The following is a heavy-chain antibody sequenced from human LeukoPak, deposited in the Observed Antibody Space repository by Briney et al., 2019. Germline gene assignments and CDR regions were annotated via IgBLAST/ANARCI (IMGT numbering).Heavy chain of an antibody. Sequence: GGSLRLSCGASGFTFSNYAMNWVRQAPGKGLEWVSTITTSGSITYYADSVKGRFTISRDNSKNTLYLQMNSLRAEDTAVYYCARAPYSSGWYSPDYYYYMDVWGEGTTVTVSS. V-gene: IGHV3-23*01. CDR2: ITTSGSIT. J-gene: IGHJ6*03. CDR3: ARAPYSSGWYSPDYYYYMDV. CDR1: GFTFSNYA. D-gene: IGHD6-19*01.